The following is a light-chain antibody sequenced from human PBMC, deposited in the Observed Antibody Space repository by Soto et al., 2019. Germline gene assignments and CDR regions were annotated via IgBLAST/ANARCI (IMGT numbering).Light chain of an antibody. CDR1: QSISSNY. CDR3: QHYGSSPPSI. Sequence: EIVLTQSPGTLSLSPGERATLSCRASQSISSNYLAWYQHKPGQAPRLLIYDAFKRASGFPDRFSGSGSGTDFTLTIRGLEPEDFAVYFCQHYGSSPPSIFGQGTRLEIK. CDR2: DAF. J-gene: IGKJ5*01. V-gene: IGKV3-20*01.